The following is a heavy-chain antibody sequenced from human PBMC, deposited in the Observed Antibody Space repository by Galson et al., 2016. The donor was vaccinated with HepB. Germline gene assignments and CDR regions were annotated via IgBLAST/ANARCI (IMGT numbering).Heavy chain of an antibody. CDR3: ARYSNSWAPFDY. V-gene: IGHV3-23*01. Sequence: SLRLSCAASGFTLRTYDVNWVRQAPGKGLEWISQISSSGVTINYADSVKGRFTISRDNSNNTLYLQMNSLRAEDTALYFCARYSNSWAPFDYWGQGGLVTVSS. CDR2: ISSSGVTI. CDR1: GFTLRTYD. J-gene: IGHJ4*02. D-gene: IGHD6-13*01.